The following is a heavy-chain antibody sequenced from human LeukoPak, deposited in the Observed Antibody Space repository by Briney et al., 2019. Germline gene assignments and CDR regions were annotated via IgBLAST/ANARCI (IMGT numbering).Heavy chain of an antibody. CDR3: ARVVYSSYYYYYYMDV. D-gene: IGHD4-11*01. CDR1: GGSISSGDYY. J-gene: IGHJ6*03. Sequence: SQTLSLTCTVSGGSISSGDYYWSWIRQPPGKGLEWIGYIYYSGSTYYNPSLKSRVTISVDTSKNQFSLKLSSVTAADTAVYYCARVVYSSYYYYYYMDVWGRGTTVTVSS. V-gene: IGHV4-30-4*08. CDR2: IYYSGST.